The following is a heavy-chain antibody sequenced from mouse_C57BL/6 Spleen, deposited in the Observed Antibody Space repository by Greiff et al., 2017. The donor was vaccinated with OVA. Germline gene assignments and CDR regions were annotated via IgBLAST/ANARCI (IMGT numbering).Heavy chain of an antibody. CDR3: ARTACYMYFDV. CDR2: ISSGSSTI. D-gene: IGHD2-12*01. J-gene: IGHJ1*03. V-gene: IGHV5-17*01. Sequence: EVQVVESGGGLVKPGGSLKLSCAASGFTFSDYGMHWVRQAPEKGLEWVAYISSGSSTIYYADTVKGRFTISRDNAKNTLFLQMTSLRSEDTAMYYCARTACYMYFDVWGTGTTVTVSS. CDR1: GFTFSDYG.